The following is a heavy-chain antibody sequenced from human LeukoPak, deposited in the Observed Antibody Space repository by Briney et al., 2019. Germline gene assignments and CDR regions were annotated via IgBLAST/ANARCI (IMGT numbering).Heavy chain of an antibody. CDR1: GYTFTSYG. J-gene: IGHJ4*02. V-gene: IGHV1-18*01. Sequence: ASVKVSCKASGYTFTSYGINWVRQAPGQGLEWMGWISTSNGNTKSAQKLQGRVTMTTDTSTSTAYMELRSLRSDDTAVYYCARAPITVAGSGLWYWGQGTLVTVPS. D-gene: IGHD6-19*01. CDR3: ARAPITVAGSGLWY. CDR2: ISTSNGNT.